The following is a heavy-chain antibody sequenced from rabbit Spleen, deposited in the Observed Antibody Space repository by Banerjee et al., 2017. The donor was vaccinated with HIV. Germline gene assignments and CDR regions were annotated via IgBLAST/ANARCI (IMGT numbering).Heavy chain of an antibody. V-gene: IGHV1S40*01. Sequence: QSLEESGGDLVKPGASLTLTCKASGFDFTSTYYMCWVRQAPGKGLEWIGCIDTSSSNTAYATWTKGRFTISKTSSTTVTLQMTSLTAADTATYFCARGEHFSVGFSAFAIYLDLWGQGTLVTVS. CDR2: IDTSSSNT. D-gene: IGHD7-1*01. J-gene: IGHJ4*01. CDR1: GFDFTSTYY. CDR3: ARGEHFSVGFSAFAIYLDL.